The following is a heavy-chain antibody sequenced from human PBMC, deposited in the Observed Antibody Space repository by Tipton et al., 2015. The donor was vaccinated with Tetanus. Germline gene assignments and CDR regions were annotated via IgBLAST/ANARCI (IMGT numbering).Heavy chain of an antibody. V-gene: IGHV5-51*01. J-gene: IGHJ4*02. Sequence: QLVQSGAEVKKPGESLKISCKGSGYRFTDYWIGWVRQMSGEGLEWMGIIHPADSDTRYSPSFQGQVTISVDKSVNTAHLQWGSLKASDTAMYYCARHSPSLVPDNNWGQGTLVTVAS. CDR1: GYRFTDYW. D-gene: IGHD1-14*01. CDR3: ARHSPSLVPDNN. CDR2: IHPADSDT.